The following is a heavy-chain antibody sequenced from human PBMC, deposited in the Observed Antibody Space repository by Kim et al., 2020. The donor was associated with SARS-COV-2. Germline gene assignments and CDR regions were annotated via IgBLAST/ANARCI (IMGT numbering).Heavy chain of an antibody. D-gene: IGHD6-19*01. V-gene: IGHV1-2*02. CDR3: ARDRWEWLGLAPTKNWFDP. J-gene: IGHJ5*02. CDR2: INPNSGGT. Sequence: ASVKVSCKASGYTFTGYYMHWVRQAPGQGLEWMGWINPNSGGTNYAQKFQGRVTMTRDTSISTAYMELSRLRSDDTAVYYCARDRWEWLGLAPTKNWFDPWGQGTLVTVSS. CDR1: GYTFTGYY.